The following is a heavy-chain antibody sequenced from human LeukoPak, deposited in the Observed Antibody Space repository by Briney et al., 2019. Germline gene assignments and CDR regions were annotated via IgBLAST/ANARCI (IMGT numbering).Heavy chain of an antibody. J-gene: IGHJ4*02. CDR2: INPSGGST. CDR3: ARDFGRVAAGRAYYFDY. D-gene: IGHD6-13*01. CDR1: GYTFTSYY. V-gene: IGHV1-46*01. Sequence: ASVKVSCKASGYTFTSYYMHWVRQAPGQGLEWMGIINPSGGSTSYAQKFQGRVTMTRDTSTSTVYMELSSLGSEDTAVYYCARDFGRVAAGRAYYFDYWGQGTLVTVSS.